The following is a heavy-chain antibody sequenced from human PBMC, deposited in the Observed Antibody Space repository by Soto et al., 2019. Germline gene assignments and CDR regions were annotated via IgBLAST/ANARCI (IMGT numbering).Heavy chain of an antibody. CDR3: AKNPGYYYDSTGYHFDY. CDR2: IRGSATTT. J-gene: IGHJ4*02. D-gene: IGHD3-22*01. CDR1: GFTFRNYA. V-gene: IGHV3-23*01. Sequence: LRLSCVASGFTFRNYAMSWVRQAPGKGLEWVSAIRGSATTTYYADSVKGRFTISRDNSKNTLYLQMNSLRVEDTAIYYCAKNPGYYYDSTGYHFDYWGQGTLVTVSS.